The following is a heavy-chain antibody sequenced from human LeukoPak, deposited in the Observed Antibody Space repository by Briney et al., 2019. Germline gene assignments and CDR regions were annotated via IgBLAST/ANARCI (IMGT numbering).Heavy chain of an antibody. CDR1: GGSISSYY. J-gene: IGHJ5*02. V-gene: IGHV4-59*01. D-gene: IGHD1-26*01. Sequence: SETLSLTCTVSGGSISSYYRSWIRQPPGKGLEWIGYIYYSGSTNYNPSLESRVTISVDTSKYQFSLKLSSVTAADTAVYYCARVPLGATTWFDPWGQGTLVTVSS. CDR3: ARVPLGATTWFDP. CDR2: IYYSGST.